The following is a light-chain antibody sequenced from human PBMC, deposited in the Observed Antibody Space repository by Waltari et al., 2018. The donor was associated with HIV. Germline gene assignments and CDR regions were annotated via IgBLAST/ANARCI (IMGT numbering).Light chain of an antibody. CDR2: EVT. CDR3: SSYANKNGFYVV. Sequence: QSALTQPPSASGSPGQSVTISCTGTNSDIGGYNSVSWYQQHPGKAPKLVISEVTKRPSGVPDRFSGSKSGTTASLTVSGLQADDEADYYCSSYANKNGFYVVFGGGTRLTVL. CDR1: NSDIGGYNS. V-gene: IGLV2-8*01. J-gene: IGLJ2*01.